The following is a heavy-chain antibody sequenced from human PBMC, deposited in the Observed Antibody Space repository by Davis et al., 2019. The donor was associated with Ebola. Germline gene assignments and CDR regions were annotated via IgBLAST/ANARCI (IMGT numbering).Heavy chain of an antibody. V-gene: IGHV4-34*01. CDR2: INHSGST. J-gene: IGHJ6*02. Sequence: SETLSLTCAVYGGSFSGYYWSWIRQPPGKGLEWIGEINHSGSTNYNPPLKSRVTISVDTSKNQFSLKLSSVTAADTAVYYCARGYNWNDGHYYGMDVWGQGTTVTVSS. CDR3: ARGYNWNDGHYYGMDV. CDR1: GGSFSGYY. D-gene: IGHD1-1*01.